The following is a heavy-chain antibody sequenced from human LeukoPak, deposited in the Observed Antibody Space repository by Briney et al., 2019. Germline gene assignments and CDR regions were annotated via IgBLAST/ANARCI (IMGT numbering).Heavy chain of an antibody. CDR1: GYSISNGYY. J-gene: IGHJ4*02. D-gene: IGHD2-21*01. CDR2: IYSNGNT. Sequence: SETLSLTCAVSGYSISNGYYWVWIRQPAGKGLEWIGRIYSNGNTNYNPSVKSRVTMSVDTSKNQFPLKLNSVTAADTAVYYCARADCGGDCYGYWGQGTLVTVSS. CDR3: ARADCGGDCYGY. V-gene: IGHV4-4*07.